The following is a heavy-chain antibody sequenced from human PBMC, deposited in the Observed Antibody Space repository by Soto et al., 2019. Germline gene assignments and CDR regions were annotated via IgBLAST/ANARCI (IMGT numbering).Heavy chain of an antibody. CDR1: GGSISSSSYY. D-gene: IGHD3-22*01. J-gene: IGHJ4*02. Sequence: SETLSLTCTVSGGSISSSSYYWGWIRQPPGKGLEWIGSIYYSGSTYYNPSLKSRVTISVDTSKNQFSLKLSSVTAADTAVYYCATDYYDSSGYYYAPYYFDYWGQGTLVTVS. V-gene: IGHV4-39*01. CDR2: IYYSGST. CDR3: ATDYYDSSGYYYAPYYFDY.